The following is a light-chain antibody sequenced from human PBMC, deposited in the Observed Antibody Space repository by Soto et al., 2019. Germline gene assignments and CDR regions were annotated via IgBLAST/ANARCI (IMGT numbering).Light chain of an antibody. CDR1: QSVNSN. J-gene: IGKJ1*01. CDR2: GAS. V-gene: IGKV3-15*01. Sequence: EIVLTQSPCTLSLSPGERATLSCRASQSVNSNYLAWYQQKPGQAPRLPIYGASTRATGIPARFSGSGSGTEFTLTISSLQSEDFAVYYCQQYNNWPWTFGQGTKVDIK. CDR3: QQYNNWPWT.